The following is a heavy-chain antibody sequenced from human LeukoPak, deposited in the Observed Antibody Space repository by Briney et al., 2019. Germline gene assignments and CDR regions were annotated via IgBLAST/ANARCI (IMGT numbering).Heavy chain of an antibody. Sequence: PGGSLRLSCAASGFTFSSYAMSWVRQAPGKGLEWVSAISGSGGSTYYADSVKGRFTISGDNSKNTLYLQMNSLRAEDTAVYYCAKDKSAYTAMACFDYWGQGTLVTVSS. V-gene: IGHV3-23*01. CDR2: ISGSGGST. CDR3: AKDKSAYTAMACFDY. J-gene: IGHJ4*02. D-gene: IGHD5-18*01. CDR1: GFTFSSYA.